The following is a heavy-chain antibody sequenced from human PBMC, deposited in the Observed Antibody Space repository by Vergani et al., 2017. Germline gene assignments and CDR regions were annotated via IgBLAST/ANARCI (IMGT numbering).Heavy chain of an antibody. CDR3: ARDIPGEYYDYDPRGEDY. D-gene: IGHD3-16*01. CDR1: GYIFTRYA. Sequence: QVQLVQSGSELKKPGASVKVSCKASGYIFTRYAMNWVRQAPGQGLEWMGWINTNTGNPTYAQGFTGRFVFSLDTSVSTAYLQISSLQAEDSAVYYCARDIPGEYYDYDPRGEDYWGQGTLVTVSS. CDR2: INTNTGNP. J-gene: IGHJ4*02. V-gene: IGHV7-4-1*02.